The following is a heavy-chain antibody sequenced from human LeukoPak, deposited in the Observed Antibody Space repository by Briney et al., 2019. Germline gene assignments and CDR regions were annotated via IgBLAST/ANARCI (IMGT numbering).Heavy chain of an antibody. CDR2: ISSSSSYI. CDR1: GFTFSSYS. CDR3: ARSDGYNTAFDI. V-gene: IGHV3-21*01. Sequence: GGSLRLSCAASGFTFSSYSMNCVRQAPGKGLEWVSSISSSSSYIYYADSVKGRFTISRDNAKNSLYLQMNSLRAEDTAVYYCARSDGYNTAFDIWGQGTMVTVSS. J-gene: IGHJ3*02. D-gene: IGHD5-24*01.